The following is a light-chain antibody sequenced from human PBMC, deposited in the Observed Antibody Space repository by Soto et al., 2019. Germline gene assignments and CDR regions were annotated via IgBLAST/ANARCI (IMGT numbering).Light chain of an antibody. CDR1: QSVGSS. Sequence: EMVLTQSPATLSLSPGERATLSCRASQSVGSSLAWYQQKPGQAPRLLIYDTSNRATGIPARFSGSGSGTDFTLAISSLEPEDFAVYYCQQRNNWPLLWTFGGGTKVDIK. CDR3: QQRNNWPLLWT. J-gene: IGKJ4*01. V-gene: IGKV3-11*01. CDR2: DTS.